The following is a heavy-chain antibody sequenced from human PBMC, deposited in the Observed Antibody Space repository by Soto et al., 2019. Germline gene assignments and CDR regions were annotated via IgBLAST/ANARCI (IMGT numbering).Heavy chain of an antibody. Sequence: QVRLVESGGGVVQPGRSLRLPCTASGFSFSSYAMYWFRQPPGKGLEWVAVISHDGINKHYADSVKGRVTVSRDNSNHSLDLQLNSLRGEDTAMYYCARDMYSSDYFVKWFEPWGQGTLVTVSS. V-gene: IGHV3-30-3*01. CDR2: ISHDGINK. D-gene: IGHD6-19*01. J-gene: IGHJ5*02. CDR3: ARDMYSSDYFVKWFEP. CDR1: GFSFSSYA.